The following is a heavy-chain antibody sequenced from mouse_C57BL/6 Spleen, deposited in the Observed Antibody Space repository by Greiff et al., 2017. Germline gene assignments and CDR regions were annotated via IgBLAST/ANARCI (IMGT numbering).Heavy chain of an antibody. D-gene: IGHD2-3*01. CDR2: IYPGSGNT. CDR3: ARRDGPYYYAMDY. CDR1: GYSFTSYY. J-gene: IGHJ4*01. V-gene: IGHV1-66*01. Sequence: QVQLQQSGPELVKPGASVKISCKASGYSFTSYYIHWVKQRPGQGLEWIGWIYPGSGNTKYNEKFKGKATLTADTSSSTAYMQLSSLTSEDSAVHYCARRDGPYYYAMDYWGQGTSVTVSS.